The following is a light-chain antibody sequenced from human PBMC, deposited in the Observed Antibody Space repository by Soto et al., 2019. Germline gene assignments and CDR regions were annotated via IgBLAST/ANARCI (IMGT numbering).Light chain of an antibody. J-gene: IGKJ1*01. Sequence: EIVMTQSPVTLAVSPGGIATLSCSASQSISDTLAWYQQKPGQAPRLLIHGASTRAPGFPARFSGSGSGTDFTLTISSLQSEDFAVYYCQKYNNWPWKFGQGTKVDIK. V-gene: IGKV3-15*01. CDR2: GAS. CDR3: QKYNNWPWK. CDR1: QSISDT.